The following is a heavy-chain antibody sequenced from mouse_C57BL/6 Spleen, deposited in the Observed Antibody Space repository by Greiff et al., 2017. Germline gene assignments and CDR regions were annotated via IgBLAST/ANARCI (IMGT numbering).Heavy chain of an antibody. CDR2: IDPSDSYT. CDR1: GYTFTSYW. D-gene: IGHD2-1*01. Sequence: QVQLQQPGAELVMPGASVKLSCKASGYTFTSYWLHWVKQRPGQGLEWIGEIDPSDSYTNYNQKFQGKSTLTVDTSSSTAYMQLISLTSEDSAVYYCARRKGNYHYAMDYWGQGTSVTVAS. V-gene: IGHV1-69*01. CDR3: ARRKGNYHYAMDY. J-gene: IGHJ4*01.